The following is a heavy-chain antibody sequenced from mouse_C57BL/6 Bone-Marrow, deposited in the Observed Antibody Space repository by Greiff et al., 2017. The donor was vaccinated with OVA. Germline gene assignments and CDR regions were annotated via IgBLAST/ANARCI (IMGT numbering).Heavy chain of an antibody. D-gene: IGHD2-1*01. Sequence: EVKLVESGGGLVQPKGSLKLSCAASGFSFNTYAMNWVRQAPGQGLEWVARIRSKSNNYATYYADSGKDRFTISTEDSDSMHYQQMNNMKAEDAAMYCSVGHLLTSRRGAMDYWGQGTSVTVSS. J-gene: IGHJ4*01. CDR3: VGHLLTSRRGAMDY. V-gene: IGHV10-1*01. CDR1: GFSFNTYA. CDR2: IRSKSNNYAT.